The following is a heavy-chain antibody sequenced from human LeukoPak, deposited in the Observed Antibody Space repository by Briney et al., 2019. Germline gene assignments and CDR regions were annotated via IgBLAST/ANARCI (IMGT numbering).Heavy chain of an antibody. CDR1: GFTFDDYA. D-gene: IGHD5-24*01. CDR2: INWNSGNI. Sequence: PGGSLRLSCAASGFTFDDYAMHWVRQAPGKGLEWVSGINWNSGNIGYADSVKGRFTISRDNAKTSLYLQMNSLRAEDTAVYYCARDRSKNGYNYYFDYWGQGTLVTVSS. CDR3: ARDRSKNGYNYYFDY. J-gene: IGHJ4*02. V-gene: IGHV3-9*01.